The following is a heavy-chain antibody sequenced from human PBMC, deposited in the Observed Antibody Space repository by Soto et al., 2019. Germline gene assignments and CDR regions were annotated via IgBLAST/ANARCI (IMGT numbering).Heavy chain of an antibody. CDR1: GYTFTNYG. CDR3: ARRGVLPDY. V-gene: IGHV1-18*01. J-gene: IGHJ4*02. D-gene: IGHD3-10*01. Sequence: ASVKVSCKTSGYTFTNYGISWVRRAPGQGLEWMGWISADNGNTNYARNLQGRVTMTTDTSTGTSYMVLRSLTSDDTAVYYCARRGVLPDYWGQGTLVTVSS. CDR2: ISADNGNT.